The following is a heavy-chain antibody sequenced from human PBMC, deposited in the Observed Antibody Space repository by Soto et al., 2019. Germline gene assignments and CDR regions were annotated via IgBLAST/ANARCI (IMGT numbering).Heavy chain of an antibody. D-gene: IGHD4-17*01. V-gene: IGHV3-21*01. J-gene: IGHJ4*02. Sequence: VQLVESGGGLVKPGGSLRLSCAASGFTFSTYTRNWVRQAPGKGLEWVSSISSGSSYTFYADSVKGRFTISRDNAKNSLSLQMNSLRAEDTAVYYCARDHDSGDYTFDYWGQGTLVTVSS. CDR1: GFTFSTYT. CDR2: ISSGSSYT. CDR3: ARDHDSGDYTFDY.